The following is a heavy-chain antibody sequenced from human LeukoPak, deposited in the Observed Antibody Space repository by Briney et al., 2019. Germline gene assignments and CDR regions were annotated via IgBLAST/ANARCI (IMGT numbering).Heavy chain of an antibody. Sequence: SETLSLTCAVSGGSISSGGYSWSWIRQPPGKGLEWIGYIYYSGSTNYNPSLKSRVTISVDTSKNQFSLKLSSVTAADTAVYYCARMYSSSSNWFDPWGQGTLVTVSS. CDR2: IYYSGST. V-gene: IGHV4-61*08. D-gene: IGHD6-6*01. CDR1: GGSISSGGYS. J-gene: IGHJ5*02. CDR3: ARMYSSSSNWFDP.